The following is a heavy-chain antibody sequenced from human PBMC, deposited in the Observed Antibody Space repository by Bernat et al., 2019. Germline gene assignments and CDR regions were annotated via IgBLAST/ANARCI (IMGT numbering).Heavy chain of an antibody. CDR2: ISSSSSYI. J-gene: IGHJ6*02. V-gene: IGHV3-21*01. Sequence: EVQLVESGGGLVKPGGSLRLSCAASGFTFSSYSMNWVRQAPGKGLEWVSSISSSSSYIFYADSGKGRFTISRDNTKNSLYLQMNSLRAEDTAVYYCARTFYYYYYGMDVWGQGTTVTVSS. CDR1: GFTFSSYS. CDR3: ARTFYYYYYGMDV.